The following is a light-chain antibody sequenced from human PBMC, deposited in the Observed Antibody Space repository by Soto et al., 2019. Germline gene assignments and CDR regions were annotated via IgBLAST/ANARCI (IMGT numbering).Light chain of an antibody. CDR2: AAS. Sequence: DIQMTQSPSSVSASVGDRVTITCRASQGISGWLAWSQQKSWEAPKLLIYAASILQSGVPSRFSGSGSGTDFTLTISALRPEDVATYFCQQTNSFPLTFGPGTKVDIK. J-gene: IGKJ3*01. CDR3: QQTNSFPLT. V-gene: IGKV1-12*01. CDR1: QGISGW.